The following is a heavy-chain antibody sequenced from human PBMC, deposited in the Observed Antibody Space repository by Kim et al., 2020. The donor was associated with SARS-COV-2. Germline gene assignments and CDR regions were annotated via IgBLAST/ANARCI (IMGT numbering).Heavy chain of an antibody. CDR2: IYYSGST. D-gene: IGHD3-10*01. CDR3: ARVNTYYYGSGSYHYFDY. Sequence: SETLSLTCTVSGGSISSYYWSWIRQPPGKGLEYIGYIYYSGSTNYNPSLKSRVTISVDTSKNQFSMKLSSVTAADTAGYYCARVNTYYYGSGSYHYFDYWGQGTLVTVSS. V-gene: IGHV4-59*01. CDR1: GGSISSYY. J-gene: IGHJ4*02.